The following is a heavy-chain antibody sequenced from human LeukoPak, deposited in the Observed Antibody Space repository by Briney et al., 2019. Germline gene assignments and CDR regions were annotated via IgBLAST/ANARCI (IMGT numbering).Heavy chain of an antibody. V-gene: IGHV4-59*08. CDR3: ARRDGYFDY. CDR1: GGSISSYY. CDR2: IYYSGST. D-gene: IGHD5-24*01. Sequence: SETLSLTCTVSGGSISSYYWSWIRRPPGKGLEWIGYIYYSGSTNYNPSLKSRVTISVDTSKNQFSLKLSSVTAADTAVYYCARRDGYFDYWGQGTLVAVSS. J-gene: IGHJ4*02.